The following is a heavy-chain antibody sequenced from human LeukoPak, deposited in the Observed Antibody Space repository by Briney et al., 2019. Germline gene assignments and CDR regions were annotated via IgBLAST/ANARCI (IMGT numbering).Heavy chain of an antibody. V-gene: IGHV3-48*03. CDR2: ISSSGSAI. Sequence: PGGSLRLSCAASGFTFSSYEMNWVRQAPGKGLEWVGYISSSGSAIYYGDSVKGRFTISRDNAKNSLYLQMDSLRAEDTAVYYCATDLTGTTYDYWGQGSLVTVSS. CDR3: ATDLTGTTYDY. D-gene: IGHD1-7*01. CDR1: GFTFSSYE. J-gene: IGHJ4*02.